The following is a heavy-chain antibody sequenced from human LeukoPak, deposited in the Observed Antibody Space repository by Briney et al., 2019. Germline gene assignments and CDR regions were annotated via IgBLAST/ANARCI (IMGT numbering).Heavy chain of an antibody. CDR2: MHYSGSA. CDR3: ARQPSSMTTITTFDYWDY. V-gene: IGHV4-39*01. Sequence: PSETLSLTCTVSGGSISSRSYYWGWFRQPPGKGPEWIGSMHYSGSAYYNSSLKSRVTISVDTSKNQFSLKLSSVTAADTAVYYCARQPSSMTTITTFDYWDYWGQGTLVTVSS. J-gene: IGHJ4*02. D-gene: IGHD4-4*01. CDR1: GGSISSRSYY.